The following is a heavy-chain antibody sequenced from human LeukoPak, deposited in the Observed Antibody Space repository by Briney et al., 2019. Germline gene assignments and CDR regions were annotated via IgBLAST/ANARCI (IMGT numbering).Heavy chain of an antibody. J-gene: IGHJ3*02. CDR2: ISSGDGPT. Sequence: GGSLRLSCAASGFTFGDYYMTWIRQVPGKGLEWISYISSGDGPTYYADSVKGRFTISRDNAKNSLYLQMNSLRAEDTAVYYCARDLLVRDLDAFDIWGQGTMVTVSS. V-gene: IGHV3-11*04. CDR3: ARDLLVRDLDAFDI. CDR1: GFTFGDYY. D-gene: IGHD3-10*01.